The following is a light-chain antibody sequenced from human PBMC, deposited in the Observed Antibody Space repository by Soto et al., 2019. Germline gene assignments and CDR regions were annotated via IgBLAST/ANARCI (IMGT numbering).Light chain of an antibody. Sequence: EIVLTQSPGTLSLSPGERATLSCRASRNINGNYLGWYQLKRGQAPRLLIYGTSTRATGIPDRFSGSGSGTDFTLTISRLEPEDFAVYYCQQYGSSPPITFGQGTRLEIK. CDR1: RNINGNY. V-gene: IGKV3-20*01. CDR3: QQYGSSPPIT. J-gene: IGKJ5*01. CDR2: GTS.